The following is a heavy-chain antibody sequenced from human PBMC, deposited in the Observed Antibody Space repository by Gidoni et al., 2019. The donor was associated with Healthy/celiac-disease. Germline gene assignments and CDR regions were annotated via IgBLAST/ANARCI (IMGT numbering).Heavy chain of an antibody. J-gene: IGHJ6*02. V-gene: IGHV3-48*03. CDR1: GFTFSSYE. Sequence: EVQLVESGGGLVQPGGSLRLSCAASGFTFSSYEMNWVRQAPGKGLEWVSYISSSGSTIYYADSVKGRFTISRDNAKNSLYLQMNSLRAEDTAVYYCARDTSVLPRYYGMDVWGQGTTVTVSS. CDR2: ISSSGSTI. CDR3: ARDTSVLPRYYGMDV.